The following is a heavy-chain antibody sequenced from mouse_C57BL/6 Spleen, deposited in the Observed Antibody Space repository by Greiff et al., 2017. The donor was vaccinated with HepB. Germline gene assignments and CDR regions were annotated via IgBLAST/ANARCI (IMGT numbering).Heavy chain of an antibody. V-gene: IGHV5-9-1*02. CDR3: TRDGDSSGSKSLYYYAMDY. CDR2: ISSGGDYI. Sequence: EVKLMESGEGLVKPGGSLKLSCAASGFTFSSYAMSWVRQTPEKRLEWVAYISSGGDYIYYADTVKGRFTISRDNARNTLYLQMSSLKSEDTAMYYCTRDGDSSGSKSLYYYAMDYWGQGTSVTVSS. D-gene: IGHD3-2*02. CDR1: GFTFSSYA. J-gene: IGHJ4*01.